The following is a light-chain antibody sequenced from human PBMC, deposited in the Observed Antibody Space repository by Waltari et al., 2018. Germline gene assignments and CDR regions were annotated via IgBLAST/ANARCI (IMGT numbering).Light chain of an antibody. CDR2: ASS. V-gene: IGKV1-39*01. J-gene: IGKJ1*01. CDR3: QQSYSTWT. Sequence: DIQMTQSPSSLSASVGDRVTITCRASQSISSYLNWYQQKPGKAPKRLIYASSSVKSGVPSRFSGSGSGTDFTRTISSLQPEDFATYYCQQSYSTWTFGQGTKVEIK. CDR1: QSISSY.